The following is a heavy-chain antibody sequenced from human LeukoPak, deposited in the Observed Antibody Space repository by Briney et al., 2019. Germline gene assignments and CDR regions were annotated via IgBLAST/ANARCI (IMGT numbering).Heavy chain of an antibody. CDR2: IIPILGIA. J-gene: IGHJ4*02. CDR3: AIGPYDSSGYYYSAFDY. D-gene: IGHD3-22*01. CDR1: GGTFSSYA. Sequence: SVTVSCKASGGTFSSYAISWVRQAPGQGLEWMGRIIPILGIANYAQKFQGRVTITADKSTSTAYMELSSLRAEDTAVYYCAIGPYDSSGYYYSAFDYWGQGTLVTVSS. V-gene: IGHV1-69*04.